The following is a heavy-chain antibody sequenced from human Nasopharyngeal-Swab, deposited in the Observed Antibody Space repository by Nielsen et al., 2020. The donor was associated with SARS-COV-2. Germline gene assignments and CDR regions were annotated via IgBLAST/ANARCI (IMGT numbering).Heavy chain of an antibody. Sequence: WVRQAPGQGIEWMGIINPTGGSTSCAQKFQGRVTMTRDTSTSTVYMELSSLRSEDTAVYYCARSGRITIFGVFINYYYYMDVWGKGTTVTVSS. J-gene: IGHJ6*03. CDR2: INPTGGST. CDR3: ARSGRITIFGVFINYYYYMDV. D-gene: IGHD3-3*01. V-gene: IGHV1-46*01.